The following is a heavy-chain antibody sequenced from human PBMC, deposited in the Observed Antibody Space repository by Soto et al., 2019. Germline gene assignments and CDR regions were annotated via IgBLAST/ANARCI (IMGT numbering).Heavy chain of an antibody. CDR3: AKELAVAGNYYYYGMDV. D-gene: IGHD6-19*01. V-gene: IGHV3-30*18. CDR1: GFTFSSYG. Sequence: HPGGSLRLSCAASGFTFSSYGMHWVRQAPGKGLEWVAVISYDGSNKYYADSVKGRFTISRDNSKNTLYLQMNSLRAEDTAVYYCAKELAVAGNYYYYGMDVWGQGTTVTVSS. CDR2: ISYDGSNK. J-gene: IGHJ6*02.